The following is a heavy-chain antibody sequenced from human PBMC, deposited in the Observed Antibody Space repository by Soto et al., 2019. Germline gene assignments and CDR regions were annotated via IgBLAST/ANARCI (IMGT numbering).Heavy chain of an antibody. CDR2: INPSGGST. J-gene: IGHJ6*02. CDR1: GYTFTSYY. Sequence: QVQLVQSGAEVKKPGASVKVSCKASGYTFTSYYMHWVRQAPGQGLEWMGIINPSGGSTSYAQKFQGRVTMTRDTSTSTVYMELSSLRSEDTAVYYCARVVIINSSGRYYYYYGIDVWGQGTTVTVSS. CDR3: ARVVIINSSGRYYYYYGIDV. D-gene: IGHD6-19*01. V-gene: IGHV1-46*01.